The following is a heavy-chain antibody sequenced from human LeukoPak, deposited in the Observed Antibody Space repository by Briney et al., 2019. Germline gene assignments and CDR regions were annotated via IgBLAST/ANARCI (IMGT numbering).Heavy chain of an antibody. D-gene: IGHD2-2*01. V-gene: IGHV1-69*04. CDR1: GGTFSSYA. CDR2: IIPILGIA. Sequence: SVKVSCKASGGTFSSYAISWVRQAPGQGLEWMGRIIPILGIANYAQKFQGRVTITADISTSTAYMELSSLRSEDTAVYYCARDRPMVGYCSSTSCYPYYYYGMDVWGQGTTVTVSS. CDR3: ARDRPMVGYCSSTSCYPYYYYGMDV. J-gene: IGHJ6*02.